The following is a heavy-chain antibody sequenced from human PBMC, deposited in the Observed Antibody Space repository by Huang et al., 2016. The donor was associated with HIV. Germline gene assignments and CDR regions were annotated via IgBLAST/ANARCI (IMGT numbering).Heavy chain of an antibody. Sequence: QGQLVESGGGVVRPGRSLRLSWAASGFSFRNYARHWVRQDPGKRLEWVTFISNDGTTTYYANSVKGRFTISRDNFKNTLYLQMNRLRGDDTAVYYCTREYTVAGAFDIWGQGTMVTVSS. J-gene: IGHJ3*02. D-gene: IGHD5-12*01. CDR1: GFSFRNYA. CDR2: ISNDGTTT. V-gene: IGHV3-30-3*01. CDR3: TREYTVAGAFDI.